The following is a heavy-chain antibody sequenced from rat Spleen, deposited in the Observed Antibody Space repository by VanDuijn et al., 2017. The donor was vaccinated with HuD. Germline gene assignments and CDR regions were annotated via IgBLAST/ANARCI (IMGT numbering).Heavy chain of an antibody. D-gene: IGHD1-2*01. CDR2: ISPDGGST. J-gene: IGHJ4*01. CDR1: GFTFSSYW. CDR3: GKDMNYFSTYPFYLMGA. Sequence: EVQLVETGGGLVHPGESLKLSCVASGFTFSSYWMFWIRQAPGEGLEWLSSISPDGGSTYYPDSMKGRFTFSRDNAENTVYLQMNSLRSEDTATYFCGKDMNYFSTYPFYLMGAWGQGTSVTVSS. V-gene: IGHV5-58*01.